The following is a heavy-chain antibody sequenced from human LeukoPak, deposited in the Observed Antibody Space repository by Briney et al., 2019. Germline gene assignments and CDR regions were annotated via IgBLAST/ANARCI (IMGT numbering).Heavy chain of an antibody. Sequence: SETLSLTCTVSGGSISSYYWSWIRQPPGKGLEWIGYIYYSGSTNYNPSLMSRVTISVDTSKNQFSLKLSSVTAADTAVYYCARGWEQRYFDYWGQGTLVTVSS. V-gene: IGHV4-59*01. CDR1: GGSISSYY. J-gene: IGHJ4*02. CDR2: IYYSGST. CDR3: ARGWEQRYFDY. D-gene: IGHD1-26*01.